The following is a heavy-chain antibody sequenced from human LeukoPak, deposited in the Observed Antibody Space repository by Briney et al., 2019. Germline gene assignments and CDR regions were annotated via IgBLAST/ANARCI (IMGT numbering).Heavy chain of an antibody. V-gene: IGHV3-7*01. CDR3: ARVPTESYYDILTGYYATYHFDY. CDR1: GFTFSSYW. J-gene: IGHJ4*02. D-gene: IGHD3-9*01. CDR2: IKQDGSEK. Sequence: GGSLRLSCAASGFTFSSYWMSWVRQAPGKGLEWVANIKQDGSEKYYVDSVKGRFTISRDNAKNSLYLQMNSLRAEDTAVYYCARVPTESYYDILTGYYATYHFDYWGQGTLVTVSS.